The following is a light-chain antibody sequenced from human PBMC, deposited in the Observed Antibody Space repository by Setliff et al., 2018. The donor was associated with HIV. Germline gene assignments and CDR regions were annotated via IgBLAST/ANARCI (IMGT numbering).Light chain of an antibody. Sequence: QSALAQPASVSGSPGQSITISCAGTGSAVGGYNYVSWYQQHPGKAPKLMIYDVSNRPSGVSNRFSGSKSGHTVSLTISGLQAEDEADYYCSSYTSSNTGVFGTGTKVTVL. CDR2: DVS. J-gene: IGLJ1*01. CDR3: SSYTSSNTGV. CDR1: GSAVGGYNY. V-gene: IGLV2-14*03.